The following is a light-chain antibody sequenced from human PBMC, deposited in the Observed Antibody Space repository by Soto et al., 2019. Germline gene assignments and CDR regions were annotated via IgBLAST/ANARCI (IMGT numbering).Light chain of an antibody. J-gene: IGKJ4*01. Sequence: AIQMTQSPSSLSASVGDRVTITCRASQAIRNDLGWYQQKPGKAPNLLIYGASRLQSGDPSRFSGSGSGTDFTLTISSLPPEDFATYYCLQDYDYPLTFGGGTNVEIK. CDR3: LQDYDYPLT. CDR2: GAS. CDR1: QAIRND. V-gene: IGKV1-6*01.